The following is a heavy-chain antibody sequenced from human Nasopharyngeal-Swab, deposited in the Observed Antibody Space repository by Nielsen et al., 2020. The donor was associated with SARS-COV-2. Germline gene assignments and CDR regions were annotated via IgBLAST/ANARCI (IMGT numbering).Heavy chain of an antibody. CDR3: TSRGDRIGYYSLSDY. CDR1: GFTLSGSV. Sequence: GESLKISCAASGFTLSGSVIHWVRQASGKGLEWVGRIRSQANSYATTYAASVKGRFTFFRDDSKNTAYLQMNSLKTEDTAVYYCTSRGDRIGYYSLSDYWGQGTLVTVSS. V-gene: IGHV3-73*01. CDR2: IRSQANSYAT. J-gene: IGHJ4*02. D-gene: IGHD3-22*01.